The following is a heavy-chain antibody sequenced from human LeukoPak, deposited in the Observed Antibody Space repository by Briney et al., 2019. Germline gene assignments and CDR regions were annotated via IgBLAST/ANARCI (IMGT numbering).Heavy chain of an antibody. CDR3: ARAHWPRDYYFHY. J-gene: IGHJ4*02. V-gene: IGHV1-46*01. Sequence: ASVKVSCKASGGAFSSYAISWVRQAPGQGLEWMGIINPSSGSTSYAQKFQGRVTMTRDTSTSTVYMELSSLRSDDTAVYYCARAHWPRDYYFHYWGQGTLVTVSS. CDR1: GGAFSSYA. CDR2: INPSSGST.